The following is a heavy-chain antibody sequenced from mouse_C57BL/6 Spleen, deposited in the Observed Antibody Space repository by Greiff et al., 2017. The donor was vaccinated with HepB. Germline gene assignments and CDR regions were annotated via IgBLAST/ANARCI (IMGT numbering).Heavy chain of an antibody. V-gene: IGHV2-2*01. D-gene: IGHD2-4*01. CDR3: ARRGPYDYERYDY. J-gene: IGHJ2*01. Sequence: QVQLQQSGPGLVQPSQSLSITCTVSGFSLTSYGVHWVRQSPGKGLEWLGVIWSGGSTDYNAAFISRRSISKDNSKSQVFFKMNSLQADDTAIYYCARRGPYDYERYDYWGQGTTLTVSS. CDR2: IWSGGST. CDR1: GFSLTSYG.